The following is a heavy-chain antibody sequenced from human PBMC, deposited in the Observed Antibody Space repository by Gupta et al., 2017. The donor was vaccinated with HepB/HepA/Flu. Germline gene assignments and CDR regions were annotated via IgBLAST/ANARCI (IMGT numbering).Heavy chain of an antibody. CDR3: ARERGDDFSFDL. D-gene: IGHD4-11*01. Sequence: EVQLVESGGGLVQPGGSLRLSCAASGFTFSSYKMHWVRQAPGRGPECVSYIDASGSVKLYADSVKGRFTVSRDNAERSVYLQLNSLSAEDTAVYYCARERGDDFSFDLWGQGTLVTVSS. CDR1: GFTFSSYK. J-gene: IGHJ4*02. V-gene: IGHV3-48*03. CDR2: IDASGSVK.